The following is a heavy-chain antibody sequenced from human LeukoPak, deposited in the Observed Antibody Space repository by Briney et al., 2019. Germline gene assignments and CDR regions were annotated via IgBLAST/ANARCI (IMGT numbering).Heavy chain of an antibody. V-gene: IGHV4-39*01. CDR1: GGSISSSSYY. J-gene: IGHJ4*02. CDR3: ARASYGGTLEGIFDY. D-gene: IGHD4-23*01. CDR2: IYYSGST. Sequence: SETLSLTCTVSGGSISSSSYYWGWIRQPPGKGLEWIGSIYYSGSTYYNPSLKSRVTISVDTSKNQFSLKLSSVTAADTAVYYCARASYGGTLEGIFDYWGQGTLVTVSS.